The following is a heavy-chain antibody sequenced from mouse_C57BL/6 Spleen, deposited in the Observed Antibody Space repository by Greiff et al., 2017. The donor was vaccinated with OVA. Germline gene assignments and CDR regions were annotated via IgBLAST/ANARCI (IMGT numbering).Heavy chain of an antibody. CDR2: ISYDGSN. Sequence: VQLKESGPGLVKPSQSLSLTCSVTGYSITSGYYWNWIRQFPGNKLEWMGYISYDGSNKYNPSLKNRISITRDTSKNQFFLKLNSVTTEDTATYYCARPGGSYYAMDYWGQGTSVTVSS. CDR1: GYSITSGYY. D-gene: IGHD1-1*01. V-gene: IGHV3-6*01. CDR3: ARPGGSYYAMDY. J-gene: IGHJ4*01.